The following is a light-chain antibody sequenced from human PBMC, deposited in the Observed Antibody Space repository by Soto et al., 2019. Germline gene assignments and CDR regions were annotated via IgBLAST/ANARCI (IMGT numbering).Light chain of an antibody. CDR1: NIGSKS. J-gene: IGLJ3*02. V-gene: IGLV3-21*02. Sequence: SYVMTQPPSVSVAPGQTAKISCGGNNIGSKSVHWYQQKPGQAPVLVIYDDSDRPSGIPDRFSGSNSGNTATVTISSVEAGDEADYYCQVWDNVSDHWVFGGGTKVTVL. CDR3: QVWDNVSDHWV. CDR2: DDS.